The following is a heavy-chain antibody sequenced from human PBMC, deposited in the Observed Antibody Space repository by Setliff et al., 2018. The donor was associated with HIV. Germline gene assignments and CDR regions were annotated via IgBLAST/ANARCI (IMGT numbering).Heavy chain of an antibody. D-gene: IGHD3-10*01. V-gene: IGHV4-39*01. Sequence: SETLSLTCTVSGDSVSSSDYYWGWVRQPPGRRLEWIGGIYYTGRTYYNPSLRSRVTISVDTSKNQFSLKLSSVTATDTAVFYCARASLWFGELLIDYWGQGMLVTVSS. CDR3: ARASLWFGELLIDY. CDR1: GDSVSSSDYY. CDR2: IYYTGRT. J-gene: IGHJ4*02.